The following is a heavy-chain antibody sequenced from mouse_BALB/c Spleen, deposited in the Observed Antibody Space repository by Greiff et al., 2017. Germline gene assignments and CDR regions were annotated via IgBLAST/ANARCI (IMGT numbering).Heavy chain of an antibody. V-gene: IGHV1-82*01. CDR3: ARGGAYGNLDD. CDR1: GYAFSSSW. D-gene: IGHD2-1*01. CDR2: IYPGDGDT. Sequence: QVQLQQSGPELVKPGASVKISCKASGYAFSSSWMNWVKQRPGQGLEWIGRIYPGDGDTNYNGKFKGKATLTADKSSSTAYMQLSSLTSVDSAVYFCARGGAYGNLDDWGQGTTLTVSS. J-gene: IGHJ2*01.